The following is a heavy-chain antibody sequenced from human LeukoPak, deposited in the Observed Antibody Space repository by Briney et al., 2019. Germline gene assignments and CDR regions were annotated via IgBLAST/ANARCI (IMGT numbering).Heavy chain of an antibody. V-gene: IGHV1-2*02. CDR1: GYTFTGYY. CDR2: INPNNGGT. CDR3: ARAITMVRGVIAGGY. D-gene: IGHD3-10*01. J-gene: IGHJ4*02. Sequence: ASVKVSCKASGYTFTGYYMHWVRQAPGQGHEWMGWINPNNGGTKYAQKFRGRVTMTRDTSFSTAYMELGGLRSDDTAVYYCARAITMVRGVIAGGYWGQGTLVTVSS.